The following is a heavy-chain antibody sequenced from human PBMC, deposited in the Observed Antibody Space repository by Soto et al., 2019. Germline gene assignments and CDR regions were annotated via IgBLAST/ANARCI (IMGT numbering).Heavy chain of an antibody. D-gene: IGHD5-12*01. Sequence: SETLSLTCAVSGGSISSGGYSWSWIRQPPGKGLEWIGYIYHSGSTYYNPSLKSRVTISVDTSKNQFSLKLSSVTAADTAVYYCVRDCLRCGYGYSEYWGQGALVTVSS. CDR1: GGSISSGGYS. V-gene: IGHV4-30-2*05. CDR2: IYHSGST. J-gene: IGHJ4*02. CDR3: VRDCLRCGYGYSEY.